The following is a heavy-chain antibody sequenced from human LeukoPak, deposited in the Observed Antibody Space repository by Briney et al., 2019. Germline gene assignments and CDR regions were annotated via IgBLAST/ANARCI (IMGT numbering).Heavy chain of an antibody. CDR3: AKEPYSGSQLLDY. D-gene: IGHD1-26*01. V-gene: IGHV3-23*01. CDR1: GFTFSSHA. CDR2: ISTSGGST. J-gene: IGHJ4*02. Sequence: GGSLGLSCAASGFTFSSHAMSWVRQAPGKGLEWVSAISTSGGSTYYADSVKGRFTISRDNSKNTLYLQMNSLRAEDTAVYYCAKEPYSGSQLLDYWGQGTLVTASS.